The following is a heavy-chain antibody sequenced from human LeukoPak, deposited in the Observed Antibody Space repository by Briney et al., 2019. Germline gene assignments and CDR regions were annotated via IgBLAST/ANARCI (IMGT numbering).Heavy chain of an antibody. Sequence: PGGSLRLSCAASGFTFSRFWMHWVRQPPGKGLVWVSRIETDGRTTNYADSVKGRFTISRDNAKNTAYLQMSSLRAEDTAVYYCATLNSFGSDYWGQGVLVTVSS. CDR1: GFTFSRFW. J-gene: IGHJ4*02. V-gene: IGHV3-74*01. CDR3: ATLNSFGSDY. CDR2: IETDGRTT. D-gene: IGHD3-3*01.